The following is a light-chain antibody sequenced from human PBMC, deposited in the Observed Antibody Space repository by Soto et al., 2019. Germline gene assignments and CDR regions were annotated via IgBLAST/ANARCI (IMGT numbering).Light chain of an antibody. Sequence: NQTHSTVPTWEGDSITLTCRASRDISDSLTWYQQAPGKAPKLLRRGASSLHRGVPSRFSGVGAGTEFTLTIRSLQPEDFATYYCQQTSAFPRTVGQGTEVDI. V-gene: IGKV1-12*01. CDR3: QQTSAFPRT. J-gene: IGKJ1*01. CDR2: GAS. CDR1: RDISDS.